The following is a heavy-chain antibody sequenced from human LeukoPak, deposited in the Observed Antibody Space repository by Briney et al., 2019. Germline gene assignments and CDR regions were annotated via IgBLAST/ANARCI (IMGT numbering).Heavy chain of an antibody. CDR3: ARKGLGGELGGFDS. Sequence: GGSLRLSCAASGFTVSSNYMSWVRQAPGKGLEWVSVIYSGGSTYYADSVKGRFTISRDNSKNTLYLQMNSLRAEDTDLYYCARKGLGGELGGFDSWGQGTLVTVSS. D-gene: IGHD1-7*01. J-gene: IGHJ4*02. CDR1: GFTVSSNY. CDR2: IYSGGST. V-gene: IGHV3-53*01.